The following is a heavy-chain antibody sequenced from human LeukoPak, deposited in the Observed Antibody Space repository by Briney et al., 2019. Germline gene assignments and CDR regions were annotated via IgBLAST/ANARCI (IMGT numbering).Heavy chain of an antibody. CDR3: ARLPMSAWELPTHYFDY. J-gene: IGHJ4*02. Sequence: SETLSLTCAVYGGSLSGYYWSWIRQPPGKGLEWIGEINHSGSTNYNPSLKSRVTISVDTSKNQFSLKLSSVTAADTAVYYCARLPMSAWELPTHYFDYWGQGTLVTVSS. D-gene: IGHD1-26*01. CDR1: GGSLSGYY. V-gene: IGHV4-34*01. CDR2: INHSGST.